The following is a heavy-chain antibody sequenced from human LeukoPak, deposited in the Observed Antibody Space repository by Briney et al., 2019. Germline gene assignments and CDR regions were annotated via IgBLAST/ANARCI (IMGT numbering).Heavy chain of an antibody. CDR2: INSDGSST. CDR3: ARENNKYSGNYGRAFDI. D-gene: IGHD1-26*01. J-gene: IGHJ3*02. CDR1: GFTFSSYW. Sequence: SGGSLRLSCAASGFTFSSYWMHWVRQGPGKGLVWVSRINSDGSSTNYADSVKGRFTISRDNAKNTLYLQMNSLRAEDTAVYYCARENNKYSGNYGRAFDIWGQGTMVTVSS. V-gene: IGHV3-74*01.